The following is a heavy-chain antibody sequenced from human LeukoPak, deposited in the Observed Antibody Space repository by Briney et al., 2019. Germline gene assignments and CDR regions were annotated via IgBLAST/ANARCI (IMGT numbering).Heavy chain of an antibody. J-gene: IGHJ6*04. CDR1: GFTFSSYA. V-gene: IGHV3-33*08. CDR3: ARTSGDGDPTHYGMDV. D-gene: IGHD4-17*01. Sequence: QSGGSLRLSCAASGFTFSSYAMSWVRQAPGKGLEWVAVIWYDGSNKYYADSVKGRFTISRDNSKNTLYLQMNSLRAEDTAVYYCARTSGDGDPTHYGMDVWGKGTTVTISS. CDR2: IWYDGSNK.